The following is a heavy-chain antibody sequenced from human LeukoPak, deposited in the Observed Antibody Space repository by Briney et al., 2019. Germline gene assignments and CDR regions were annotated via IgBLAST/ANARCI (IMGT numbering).Heavy chain of an antibody. D-gene: IGHD6-19*01. Sequence: GGSLRLSCAASGFTFSSYWMSWVRQAPGKGLEWVSAISGSGGSTYYADSVKGRFTISRDNSKNTLYLQMNSLRAEDTAVYYCAKDPIAVAGTGYYYYYYGMDVWGQGTTVTVSS. CDR3: AKDPIAVAGTGYYYYYYGMDV. V-gene: IGHV3-23*01. CDR1: GFTFSSYW. CDR2: ISGSGGST. J-gene: IGHJ6*02.